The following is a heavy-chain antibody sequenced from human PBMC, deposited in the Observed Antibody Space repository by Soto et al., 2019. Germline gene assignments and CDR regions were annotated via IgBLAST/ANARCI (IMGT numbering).Heavy chain of an antibody. D-gene: IGHD5-12*01. CDR1: GFTFSNYA. V-gene: IGHV3-30*18. J-gene: IGHJ3*01. Sequence: GGSLRLSCAASGFTFSNYAMHWVRQSPGKGLEWVAVTSSDGNIKFYGDSMKGRVTISRDNSKDTLYLQMNSLGVEDTAVYYCAKRIVSNPTHAAFDVWGQGTVVTVSS. CDR3: AKRIVSNPTHAAFDV. CDR2: TSSDGNIK.